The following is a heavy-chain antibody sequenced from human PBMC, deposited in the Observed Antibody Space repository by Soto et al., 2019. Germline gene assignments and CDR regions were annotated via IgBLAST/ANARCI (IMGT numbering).Heavy chain of an antibody. V-gene: IGHV4-59*08. CDR1: GGSIINLY. CDR2: IYYGGST. CDR3: ARHGPYSRSSPMFYIDY. Sequence: PLETLSLTCSVFGGSIINLYWSWIRQPPGKGLEWIGYIYYGGSTNYNPSLKSRLTISVDTSKNQFSLKLSSVTAADTAVYYCARHGPYSRSSPMFYIDYWGQGTLVTVSS. J-gene: IGHJ4*02. D-gene: IGHD6-6*01.